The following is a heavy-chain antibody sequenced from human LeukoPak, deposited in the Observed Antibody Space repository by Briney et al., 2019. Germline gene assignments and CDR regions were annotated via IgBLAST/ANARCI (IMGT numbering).Heavy chain of an antibody. CDR1: GFTFDDYA. CDR3: AKSLRYYYGMDA. V-gene: IGHV3-9*01. J-gene: IGHJ6*02. Sequence: PGGSLRLSCAASGFTFDDYAMHWVRQAPGKGLEWVPRISWNSGSIGYADSVKGRFTVSRDNAKNSLYLQMNSLRPEDTALYYCAKSLRYYYGMDAWGQGTTVTVSS. CDR2: ISWNSGSI.